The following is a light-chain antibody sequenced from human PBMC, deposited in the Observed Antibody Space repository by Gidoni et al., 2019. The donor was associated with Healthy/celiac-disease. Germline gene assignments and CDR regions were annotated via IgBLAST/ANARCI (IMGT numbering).Light chain of an antibody. CDR1: QSISSW. J-gene: IGKJ1*01. Sequence: DIQMTQSPSTLSASVGDRVTITCRASQSISSWLAWYQQKPGKAPNLLIYKASTLKSGVPSRFSGSGSGTEFTLTISSLQPDDFATYYCQQYNSYWTFXXXTKVEIK. V-gene: IGKV1-5*03. CDR2: KAS. CDR3: QQYNSYWT.